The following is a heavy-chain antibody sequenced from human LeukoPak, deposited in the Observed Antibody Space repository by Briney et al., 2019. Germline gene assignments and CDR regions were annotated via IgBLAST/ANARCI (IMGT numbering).Heavy chain of an antibody. CDR1: GGSISSGGYY. Sequence: PSETLSLTCTVSGGSISSGGYYWSWIRQPPGKGLEWIGYIYHSGSTYYNPSLKSRVTISVDRSKNQFSLKLSSVTAADTAVYYCARLSQWELEGDYFDYWGQETLVTVSS. CDR2: IYHSGST. CDR3: ARLSQWELEGDYFDY. J-gene: IGHJ4*02. D-gene: IGHD1-26*01. V-gene: IGHV4-30-2*01.